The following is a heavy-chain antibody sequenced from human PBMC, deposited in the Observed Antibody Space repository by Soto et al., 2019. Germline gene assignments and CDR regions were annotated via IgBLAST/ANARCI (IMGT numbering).Heavy chain of an antibody. CDR1: GNNVSTNGAG. CDR3: ARNSWNAPPAFDF. D-gene: IGHD1-1*01. Sequence: SQTLSLTCVVSGNNVSTNGAGWNWIRLSPSRGLEWLGRTYYRSKWNNDYAPSVKNRITVHPDTSKNQFSLQLNSVTPDDTGVYYCARNSWNAPPAFDFWGQGIQVTVSS. V-gene: IGHV6-1*01. CDR2: TYYRSKWNN. J-gene: IGHJ4*02.